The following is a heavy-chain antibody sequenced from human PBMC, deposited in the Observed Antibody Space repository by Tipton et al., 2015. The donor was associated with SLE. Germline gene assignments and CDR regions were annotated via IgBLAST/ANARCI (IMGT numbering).Heavy chain of an antibody. CDR3: AKDHHYYGSGSYPFDP. V-gene: IGHV3-53*05. J-gene: IGHJ5*02. Sequence: GSLRLSCAASGFTVSSNYMSWVRQAPGKGLEWVSVIYSGGSTYYADSVKGRFTISRDNSKNTLYLQMNSLRAEDTAVYYCAKDHHYYGSGSYPFDPWGQGTLVTVSS. CDR1: GFTVSSNY. CDR2: IYSGGST. D-gene: IGHD3-10*01.